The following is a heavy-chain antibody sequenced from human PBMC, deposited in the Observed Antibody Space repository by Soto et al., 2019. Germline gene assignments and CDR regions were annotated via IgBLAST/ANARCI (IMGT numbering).Heavy chain of an antibody. D-gene: IGHD6-6*01. Sequence: KTSETLSLTCSVSGGSISSGDYYWTWIRQHAGKCLEWIGYIYYSGNTYYSPSLQSRLSISLDTSKNQFSLKLFSVTAADTAMYYCARGSFSSSSSWFDPWGQGTLVTVYS. CDR3: ARGSFSSSSSWFDP. CDR1: GGSISSGDYY. J-gene: IGHJ5*02. CDR2: IYYSGNT. V-gene: IGHV4-31*03.